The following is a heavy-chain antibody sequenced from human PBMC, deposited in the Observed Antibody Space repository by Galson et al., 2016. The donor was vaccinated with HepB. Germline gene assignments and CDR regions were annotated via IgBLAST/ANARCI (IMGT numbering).Heavy chain of an antibody. CDR3: AKNDILTGYSAFDY. V-gene: IGHV3-30*18. Sequence: SLRLSCAASGFTFSSYGMNWVRQAPGKGLEWVAVISYDGSKKYYADSAKGRFTISRDNSMNTLYLQMNSLRAEDTAVYYCAKNDILTGYSAFDYWGQGTLVTVSS. J-gene: IGHJ4*02. CDR2: ISYDGSKK. CDR1: GFTFSSYG. D-gene: IGHD3-9*01.